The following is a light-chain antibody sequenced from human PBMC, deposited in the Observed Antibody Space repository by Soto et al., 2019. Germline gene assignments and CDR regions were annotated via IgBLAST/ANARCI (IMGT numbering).Light chain of an antibody. CDR3: SSYTSSRGYV. Sequence: QSALTQPASVSGSPGQSITISCTGNSSDVGGYNYVSWYQQHPGKAPKLMIYDVSNRPSGVSNRFSGSKSGNTASLTISGLQAEDEADYYCSSYTSSRGYVFGTGTKLTVL. V-gene: IGLV2-14*01. CDR1: SSDVGGYNY. J-gene: IGLJ1*01. CDR2: DVS.